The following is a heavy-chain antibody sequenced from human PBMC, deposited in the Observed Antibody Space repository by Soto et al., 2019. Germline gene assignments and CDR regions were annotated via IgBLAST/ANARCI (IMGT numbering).Heavy chain of an antibody. CDR3: ARHGGPGGGYDGLDY. Sequence: PSETLSLTCAVYSGSFSGYYYSWIHQSPGKGLEWIGEITHGGSTTYNPSLKSRVTISVDKSKNQFSLKLSSVTAADTAVYYCARHGGPGGGYDGLDYWGQGTLVTVSS. CDR2: ITHGGST. J-gene: IGHJ4*02. CDR1: SGSFSGYY. D-gene: IGHD5-12*01. V-gene: IGHV4-34*01.